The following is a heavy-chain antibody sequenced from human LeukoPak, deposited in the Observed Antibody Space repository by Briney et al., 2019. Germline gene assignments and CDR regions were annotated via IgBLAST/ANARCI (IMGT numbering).Heavy chain of an antibody. CDR1: GGSISSSSYY. D-gene: IGHD5-12*01. V-gene: IGHV4-39*01. Sequence: PSETLSLTCTVSGGSISSSSYYWGWIRQPPGKGLEWIASISHGASTYYNPSLQSRVTMSVDTSKNQFSLKLSSVTAADTAVYYCAGQYTAYDAFDFWGQGTPVTVS. J-gene: IGHJ4*02. CDR3: AGQYTAYDAFDF. CDR2: ISHGAST.